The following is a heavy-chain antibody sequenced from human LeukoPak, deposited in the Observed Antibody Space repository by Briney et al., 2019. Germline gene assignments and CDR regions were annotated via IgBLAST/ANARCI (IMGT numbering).Heavy chain of an antibody. V-gene: IGHV6-1*01. J-gene: IGHJ4*02. D-gene: IGHD6-13*01. CDR3: ARQQRGAFDY. CDR2: TYYRSKWYN. CDR1: GDSVSSNTPA. Sequence: SQTLSVTCAISGDSVSSNTPAWNWIRQSPSRGLEWLGRTYYRSKWYNDYAVSVRSRITINPDTAKNQFSLQLNSVTPEDTAVYYCARQQRGAFDYWGLGTLVTVSS.